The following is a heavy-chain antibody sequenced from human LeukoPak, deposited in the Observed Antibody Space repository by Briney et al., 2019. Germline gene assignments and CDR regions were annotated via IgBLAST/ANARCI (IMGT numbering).Heavy chain of an antibody. CDR1: GYTSTGYY. CDR2: INPNSGGT. CDR3: ARHSNTAMVDY. Sequence: ASVKVSCKASGYTSTGYYMNWVRQAPGQGLEWMGRINPNSGGTNYAQKFQGRVTMTRDTSISTAYMELSRLRSDDTAVYYCARHSNTAMVDYWGQGTLVTVSS. V-gene: IGHV1-2*06. D-gene: IGHD5-18*01. J-gene: IGHJ4*02.